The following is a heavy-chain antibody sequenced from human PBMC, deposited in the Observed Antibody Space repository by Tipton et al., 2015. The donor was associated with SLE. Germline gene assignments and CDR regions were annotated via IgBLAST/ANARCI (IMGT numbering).Heavy chain of an antibody. CDR1: GYTFTYRY. Sequence: QSGAEVKKPGASVKVSCKASGYTFTYRYLHWVRQMPGKGLEWMGRIDPSDSYTHYSPSFQGHVTISSDKSVTTAYLQWSSLKASDTAMYYCARAGAGSRWFGELDYWSLDYWGQGTLVTVSS. V-gene: IGHV5-10-1*01. D-gene: IGHD3-10*01. CDR3: ARAGAGSRWFGELDYWSLDY. J-gene: IGHJ4*02. CDR2: IDPSDSYT.